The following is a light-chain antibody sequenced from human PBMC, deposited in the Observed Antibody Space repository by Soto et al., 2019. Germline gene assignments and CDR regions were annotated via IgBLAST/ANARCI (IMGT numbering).Light chain of an antibody. V-gene: IGKV1-6*01. CDR3: LQDFNYTWT. CDR1: QSISSY. CDR2: AAS. Sequence: IQMTQSPSSLSASVGNRVTITCRASQSISSYLNWYQQKQGKAPKLLIYAASSLQSGVPSRLRGSGSSTDFTITISSLQTEDFATYYCLQDFNYTWTFGQGTKVDIK. J-gene: IGKJ1*01.